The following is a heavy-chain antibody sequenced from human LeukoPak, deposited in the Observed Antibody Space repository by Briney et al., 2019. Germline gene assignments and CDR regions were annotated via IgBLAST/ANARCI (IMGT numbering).Heavy chain of an antibody. CDR1: GFSLSTSGMC. CDR3: ARSRMITFGGVIARPLYYFDY. CDR2: IDWDDDK. Sequence: SGPALVKPTQTLTLTCTFSGFSLSTSGMCVSCIRQPPAKALEWLARIDWDDDKYYSTSLKTRLTISKDTSKNQVVLTMTNMDPVDTATYYCARSRMITFGGVIARPLYYFDYWGQGTLVTVSS. J-gene: IGHJ4*02. V-gene: IGHV2-70*11. D-gene: IGHD3-16*02.